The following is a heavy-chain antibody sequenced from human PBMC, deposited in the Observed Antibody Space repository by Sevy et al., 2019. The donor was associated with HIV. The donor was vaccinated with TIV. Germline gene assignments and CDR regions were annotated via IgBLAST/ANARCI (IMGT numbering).Heavy chain of an antibody. V-gene: IGHV3-9*01. CDR1: GFTFDDYA. Sequence: GGSLRLSCAASGFTFDDYAMHWVRQAPGKGLEWVSGISWNSGSIGYADSVKGRFTISRDNAKNSLYLQMNSLRAEDKALYYCAKGADYDFWSGSLFDYWGQGTLVTVSS. J-gene: IGHJ4*02. CDR3: AKGADYDFWSGSLFDY. D-gene: IGHD3-3*01. CDR2: ISWNSGSI.